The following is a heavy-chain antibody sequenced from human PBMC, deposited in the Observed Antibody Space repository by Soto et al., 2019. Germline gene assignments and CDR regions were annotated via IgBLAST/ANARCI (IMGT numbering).Heavy chain of an antibody. Sequence: SVKVSCKASGFTFTSSAVQWVRQARGQGLEWMGGIIVICGTTNYAQKFQGGVTITADESTSTAYMELSSLRSEDTAVYYCARAVHTYYYDSSSYWGQGTLVTVSS. CDR2: IIVICGTT. J-gene: IGHJ4*02. CDR1: GFTFTSSA. D-gene: IGHD3-22*01. CDR3: ARAVHTYYYDSSSY. V-gene: IGHV1-69*13.